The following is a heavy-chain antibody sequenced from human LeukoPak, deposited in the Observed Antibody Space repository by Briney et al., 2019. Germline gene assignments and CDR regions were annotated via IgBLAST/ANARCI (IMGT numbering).Heavy chain of an antibody. J-gene: IGHJ6*04. CDR3: ASSITMVRGVIRYYGMDV. CDR1: GGSIRSYY. Sequence: SETLSLTCTVSGGSIRSYYWSWIRQPPGKGLEWIGYIYYSGSTNYNPSLKSRVTISVDTSKNQFSLKLSSVTAADTAVYYCASSITMVRGVIRYYGMDVWGKGTTVTVSS. D-gene: IGHD3-10*01. CDR2: IYYSGST. V-gene: IGHV4-59*01.